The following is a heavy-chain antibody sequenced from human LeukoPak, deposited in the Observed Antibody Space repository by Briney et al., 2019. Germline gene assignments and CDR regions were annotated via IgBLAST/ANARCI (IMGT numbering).Heavy chain of an antibody. Sequence: PGESLKISCEGSGYTFTTYWIAWVRQMPGKGLEWMGIIYPGDSDPRYSPSFQGQVTISADTSISTAYLQWSSLKASDTAIYYCARHGVGSSWFGFDYWGQGTLVTVSS. J-gene: IGHJ4*02. CDR3: ARHGVGSSWFGFDY. CDR1: GYTFTTYW. CDR2: IYPGDSDP. V-gene: IGHV5-51*01. D-gene: IGHD6-13*01.